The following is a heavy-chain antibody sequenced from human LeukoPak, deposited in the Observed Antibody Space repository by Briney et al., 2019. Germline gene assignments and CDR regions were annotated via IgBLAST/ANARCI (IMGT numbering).Heavy chain of an antibody. CDR3: ARSLGGYID. J-gene: IGHJ4*02. Sequence: SKTLSLTCAVYGGSFSGYYWSWIRQPPGKGLEWIGEINHSGSTNYNPSLKSRVTISVDTSKNQFSLKLSSVTAADTAVYYCARSLGGYIDWGQGTLVTVSS. V-gene: IGHV4-34*01. CDR2: INHSGST. D-gene: IGHD5-12*01. CDR1: GGSFSGYY.